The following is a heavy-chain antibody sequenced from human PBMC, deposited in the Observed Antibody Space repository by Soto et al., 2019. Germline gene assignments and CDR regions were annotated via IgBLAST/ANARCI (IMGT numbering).Heavy chain of an antibody. CDR1: GDSISNNNVY. V-gene: IGHV4-39*01. Sequence: SETLSLTCTVSGDSISNNNVYWGWIRQPPGKGLEWIGTIYYSGSTYYNPSLKSRVTISVDTSNNQLSLKLSSVTAADTAVYYCARHYGYYSHYMDVWTKGTTVTV. J-gene: IGHJ6*03. D-gene: IGHD3-10*01. CDR3: ARHYGYYSHYMDV. CDR2: IYYSGST.